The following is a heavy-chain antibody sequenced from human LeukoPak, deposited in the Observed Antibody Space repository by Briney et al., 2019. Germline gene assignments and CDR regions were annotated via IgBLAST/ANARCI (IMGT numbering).Heavy chain of an antibody. V-gene: IGHV1-18*01. J-gene: IGHJ4*02. CDR3: ARVVNGDYGGRYFDY. CDR2: ISAYNGNT. D-gene: IGHD4-17*01. Sequence: ASVKVSCKASGGTFSSYAISWVRQAPGQGLEWMGWISAYNGNTNYAQKLQGRVTMTTDTSTSTAYMELRSLRSDDTAVYYCARVVNGDYGGRYFDYWGQGTLVTVSS. CDR1: GGTFSSYA.